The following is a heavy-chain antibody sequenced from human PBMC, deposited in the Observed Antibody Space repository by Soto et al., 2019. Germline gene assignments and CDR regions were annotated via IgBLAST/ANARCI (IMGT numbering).Heavy chain of an antibody. V-gene: IGHV1-69*13. CDR3: AIMIRGYSYGRPDFDY. Sequence: GASVKVSCKASGGTFSSYAISWVRQAPGQGLEWMGGIIPIFGTANYAQKFQGRVTITADESTSTAYMELSSLRSEDTAVYYCAIMIRGYSYGRPDFDYWGQGTLVTVSS. CDR1: GGTFSSYA. J-gene: IGHJ4*02. CDR2: IIPIFGTA. D-gene: IGHD5-18*01.